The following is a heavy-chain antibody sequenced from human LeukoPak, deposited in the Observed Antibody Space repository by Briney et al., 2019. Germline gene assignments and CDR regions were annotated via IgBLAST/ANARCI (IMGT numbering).Heavy chain of an antibody. V-gene: IGHV1-46*01. CDR2: INPSDGTT. D-gene: IGHD2-21*01. CDR3: ARGAPVVVPSDYGPGYFRL. J-gene: IGHJ1*01. CDR1: GYTFTSYN. Sequence: GASVKVSCKASGYTFTSYNMHWVRQAPGQGLEWMGIINPSDGTTNYAQTFQGRVTMTRDTSTSTVYMELSSLRSEDTAVYYCARGAPVVVPSDYGPGYFRLWGQGTLVTVSS.